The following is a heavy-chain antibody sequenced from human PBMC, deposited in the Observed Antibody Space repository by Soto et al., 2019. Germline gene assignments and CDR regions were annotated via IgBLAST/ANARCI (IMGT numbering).Heavy chain of an antibody. CDR2: ISGSDGKT. CDR3: ARWSFLDY. Sequence: EVQLLESGGGLVRPGGSLRLSCTASGFSFSSYALSWVRQAPGKGLEWGSTISGSDGKTYYAGSVKARFSISRETSKTTLYLEMTSLRVEDTAVYYCARWSFLDYWGQGTRVTVS. D-gene: IGHD1-26*01. J-gene: IGHJ4*02. CDR1: GFSFSSYA. V-gene: IGHV3-23*01.